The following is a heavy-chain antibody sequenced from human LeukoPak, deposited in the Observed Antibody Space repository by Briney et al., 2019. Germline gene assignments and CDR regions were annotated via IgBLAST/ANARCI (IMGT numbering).Heavy chain of an antibody. CDR3: VRHDGRGGATMGAFDS. J-gene: IGHJ5*01. Sequence: SETLSLTCTVSAASFISSSHHWGWIRQSPGKGLEWIGTVYYGPTTYYNPSLDGRVTISLDTSANHFSLQLNSVTAADTAVYYCVRHDGRGGATMGAFDSWGQGSLVTVSS. V-gene: IGHV4-39*01. CDR1: AASFISSSHH. D-gene: IGHD5-12*01. CDR2: VYYGPTT.